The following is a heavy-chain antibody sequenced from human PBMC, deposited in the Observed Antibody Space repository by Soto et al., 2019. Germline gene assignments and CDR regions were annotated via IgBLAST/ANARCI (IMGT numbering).Heavy chain of an antibody. CDR3: AHGIWSGYYQLFEY. CDR1: GFSLSTTGVA. J-gene: IGHJ4*02. V-gene: IGHV2-5*01. D-gene: IGHD3-3*01. Sequence: QVTLKESGPTLVKPTQTLTLTCTFSGFSLSTTGVAVGWIRQPPGKALEWLALIYWNDDERYSPSLKSRLTITKDTSKNQWVLTMTNMDPVDTAIYYCAHGIWSGYYQLFEYWGQGKLVTVSS. CDR2: IYWNDDE.